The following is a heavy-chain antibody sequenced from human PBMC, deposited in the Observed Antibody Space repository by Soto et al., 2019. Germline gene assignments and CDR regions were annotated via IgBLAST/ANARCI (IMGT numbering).Heavy chain of an antibody. D-gene: IGHD3-3*01. CDR1: GGSFSGYY. V-gene: IGHV4-34*01. J-gene: IGHJ6*02. CDR3: ASQYYDFWSGYYKMWYYYYGMDV. CDR2: INHSGST. Sequence: SETLSLTCAVYGGSFSGYYWSWIRQPPGKGLEWIGEINHSGSTNYNPSLKSRVTISVDTSKNQFSLKLSSVTAADTAVYYCASQYYDFWSGYYKMWYYYYGMDVWGQGTTVTVSS.